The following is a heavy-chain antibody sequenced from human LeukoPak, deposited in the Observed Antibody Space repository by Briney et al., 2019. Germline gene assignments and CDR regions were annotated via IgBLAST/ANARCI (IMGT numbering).Heavy chain of an antibody. V-gene: IGHV4-34*01. CDR1: GGSFSGYY. J-gene: IGHJ3*02. Sequence: SETLSLTCAVYGGSFSGYYWSWIRQPAGKGLEWIGEINHSGSTNYNPSLKSRVTISVDTSKNQFSLKLSSVTAADTAVYYCARDSVWELPTAGAFDIWGQGTMVTVSS. D-gene: IGHD1-26*01. CDR2: INHSGST. CDR3: ARDSVWELPTAGAFDI.